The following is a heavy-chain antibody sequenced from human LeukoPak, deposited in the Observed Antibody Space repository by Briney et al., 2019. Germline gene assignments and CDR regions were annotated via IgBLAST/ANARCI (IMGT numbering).Heavy chain of an antibody. CDR1: GYSFTNYW. D-gene: IGHD6-13*01. Sequence: GESLKISCQGSGYSFTNYWIGWVRQMPGKGLEWMGIIYPGDSDTKYSPSFEGQVTISVDKSISTAYLQWSSLKASDTAMYYCARHPGYSSSWYEGDYWGQGTLVTVSS. CDR3: ARHPGYSSSWYEGDY. V-gene: IGHV5-51*01. CDR2: IYPGDSDT. J-gene: IGHJ4*02.